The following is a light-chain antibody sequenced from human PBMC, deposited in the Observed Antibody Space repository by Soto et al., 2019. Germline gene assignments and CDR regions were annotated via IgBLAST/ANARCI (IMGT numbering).Light chain of an antibody. Sequence: EIVLTQSPAILSVSPGERATLSCRASQSISRSLAWYQHKPGQAPMLLLSVASTRATGIPARFSGSGSGTEFTLTISSLQSEDFALYYYHQYNSWPPGTFGQGTKVDIK. CDR1: QSISRS. J-gene: IGKJ2*01. CDR2: VAS. CDR3: HQYNSWPPGT. V-gene: IGKV3-15*01.